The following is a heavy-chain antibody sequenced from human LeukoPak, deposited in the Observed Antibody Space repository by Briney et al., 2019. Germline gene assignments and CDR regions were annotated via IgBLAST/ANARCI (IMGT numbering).Heavy chain of an antibody. CDR2: ISSSSSYI. D-gene: IGHD3-9*01. J-gene: IGHJ4*02. Sequence: GGSLRLSCAASGFTFSSYGMHWVRQAPGKGLEWVSSISSSSSYIYYADSVKGRFTISRDNAKNSLYLQMNSLRAEDTAVYYCARDGRYYDILTGYYRSPFDYWGQGTLVTVSS. CDR1: GFTFSSYG. V-gene: IGHV3-21*01. CDR3: ARDGRYYDILTGYYRSPFDY.